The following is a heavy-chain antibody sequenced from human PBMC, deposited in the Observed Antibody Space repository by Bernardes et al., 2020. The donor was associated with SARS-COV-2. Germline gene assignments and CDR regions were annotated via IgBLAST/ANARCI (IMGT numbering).Heavy chain of an antibody. D-gene: IGHD3-10*01. CDR1: GFSLSPSGMS. Sequence: SGPTLLKPTQTLTLTCTFSGFSLSPSGMSVIWIRQPPGKALEWLARIDWDGDEFHSTALKTRITVSKDTSKNQVILTITNVDPVDTATYYCARSSYYVSGSSNVFDYWGQGALVTVSS. CDR2: IDWDGDE. J-gene: IGHJ4*02. CDR3: ARSSYYVSGSSNVFDY. V-gene: IGHV2-70*17.